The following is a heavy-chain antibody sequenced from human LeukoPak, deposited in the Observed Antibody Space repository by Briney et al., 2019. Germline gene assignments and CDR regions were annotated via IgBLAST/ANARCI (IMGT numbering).Heavy chain of an antibody. CDR1: GFTFSRYW. V-gene: IGHV3-7*01. J-gene: IGHJ4*02. Sequence: TGGSLRLSCTASGFTFSRYWMNWVRQAPGKGLEWVANIKEDGSEKYYVDSVKGRFTISRDNAKSSLYLQIESLRAEDTAVYYCARATRGDKGYSGSYEDYWGQGTLVTVSS. CDR2: IKEDGSEK. D-gene: IGHD1-26*01. CDR3: ARATRGDKGYSGSYEDY.